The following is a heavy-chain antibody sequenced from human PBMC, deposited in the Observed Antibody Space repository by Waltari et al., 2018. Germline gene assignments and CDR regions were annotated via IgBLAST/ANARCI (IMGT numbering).Heavy chain of an antibody. CDR2: IYYSGSN. Sequence: QVQLQESGPGLVKPSETLSLTCTVSGGSISSYYWSWIRLPPGKGLEWIGYIYYSGSNNYNPSLKSRVTISVDTSKNQFSLKLSSVTAADTAVYYCARVGAPYCSGGSCYNYYYYMDVWGKGTTVTVSS. CDR1: GGSISSYY. D-gene: IGHD2-15*01. V-gene: IGHV4-59*01. CDR3: ARVGAPYCSGGSCYNYYYYMDV. J-gene: IGHJ6*03.